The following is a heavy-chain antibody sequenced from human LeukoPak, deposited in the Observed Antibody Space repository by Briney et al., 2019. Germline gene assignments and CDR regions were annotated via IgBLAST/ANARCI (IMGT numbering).Heavy chain of an antibody. CDR2: IKQDGSEK. J-gene: IGHJ5*02. V-gene: IGHV3-7*01. D-gene: IGHD6-13*01. CDR3: ARDGGGIAAAVLLGFDP. CDR1: GFTFSSYW. Sequence: GGSLRLSCAASGFTFSSYWMSWVRQAPGKGLEWVANIKQDGSEKYYVDSVKGRFTISRDNAKNSLYLQMNSLRAEDTAVYYCARDGGGIAAAVLLGFDPWGQGTLVTVSS.